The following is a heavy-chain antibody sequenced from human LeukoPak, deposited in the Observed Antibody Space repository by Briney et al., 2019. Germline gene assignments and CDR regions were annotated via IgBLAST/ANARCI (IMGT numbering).Heavy chain of an antibody. CDR2: IYSGGST. Sequence: GGSLRLSCAASGFTVSSNYMSWVRQAPGKGLEWVSVIYSGGSTYYADSVKGRFTISRDNSKNTLYLQMNSLRAEDTAVYYCAYMVYAQYFDYWGQGTLVTVSS. D-gene: IGHD2-8*01. CDR1: GFTVSSNY. V-gene: IGHV3-53*01. J-gene: IGHJ4*02. CDR3: AYMVYAQYFDY.